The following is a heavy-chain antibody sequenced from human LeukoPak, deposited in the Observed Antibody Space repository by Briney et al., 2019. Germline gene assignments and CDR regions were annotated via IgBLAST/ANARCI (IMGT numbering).Heavy chain of an antibody. J-gene: IGHJ6*02. D-gene: IGHD1-26*01. Sequence: PSETLSLTCTVSGGSISSSSYYWGWIRQPPGKGLEWIGSIYYSGSTYYNPSLKSRVTISVDTSKNQFSLKLSSVTAADTAVYYCARDPGGELRSGYYYYYYGMDVWGQGTTVTVSS. V-gene: IGHV4-39*02. CDR1: GGSISSSSYY. CDR2: IYYSGST. CDR3: ARDPGGELRSGYYYYYYGMDV.